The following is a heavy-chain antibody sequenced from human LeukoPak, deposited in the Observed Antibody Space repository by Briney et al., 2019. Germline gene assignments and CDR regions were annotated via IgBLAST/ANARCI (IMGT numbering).Heavy chain of an antibody. CDR3: AKDHCSSTSCFYFDY. CDR2: ISYDGSNK. CDR1: GFTFSSYA. Sequence: QPGRSLRLSCAASGFTFSSYAMHWVRQAPGKGLEWVAVISYDGSNKYYADSVKGRFTISRDNSLYLQMNSLRAEDTAVYYCAKDHCSSTSCFYFDYWGQGTLVTVSS. V-gene: IGHV3-30*04. J-gene: IGHJ4*02. D-gene: IGHD2-2*01.